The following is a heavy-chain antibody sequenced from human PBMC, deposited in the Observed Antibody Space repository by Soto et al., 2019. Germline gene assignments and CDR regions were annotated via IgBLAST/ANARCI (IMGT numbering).Heavy chain of an antibody. CDR1: GYTFTSYG. CDR2: ISAYNGNT. J-gene: IGHJ4*02. CDR3: AKCITMIVVARTYFDY. D-gene: IGHD3-22*01. Sequence: ASVKVSCKASGYTFTSYGISWVRQAPGQGLEWMGWISAYNGNTNYAQKLQGRVTMTTDTSTSTAYMELRSLRSDDTAVYYCAKCITMIVVARTYFDYWGQGTLVTVSS. V-gene: IGHV1-18*04.